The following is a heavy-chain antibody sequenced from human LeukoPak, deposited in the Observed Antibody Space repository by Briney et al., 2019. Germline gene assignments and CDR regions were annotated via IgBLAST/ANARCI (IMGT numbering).Heavy chain of an antibody. J-gene: IGHJ4*02. CDR2: ISSSSSYI. Sequence: GGSLRLSCAASGFTFSSYSMNWARQAPGTGLEWVSSISSSSSYIYYADSVKGRFTISRDNAKNSLYLQMNSLRAEDTAVYYCARDNTMVRGVIISPFDYWGQGTLVTVSS. V-gene: IGHV3-21*01. CDR3: ARDNTMVRGVIISPFDY. D-gene: IGHD3-10*01. CDR1: GFTFSSYS.